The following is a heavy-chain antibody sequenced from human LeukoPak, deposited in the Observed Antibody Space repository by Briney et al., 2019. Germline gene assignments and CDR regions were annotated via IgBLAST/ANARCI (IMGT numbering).Heavy chain of an antibody. J-gene: IGHJ3*02. D-gene: IGHD3-10*01. CDR2: TYYRSKWYN. V-gene: IGHV6-1*01. CDR1: GDSVSSNSAG. Sequence: SQTLSLTCALSGDSVSSNSAGWNWIRQSPSRGLEWLGRTYYRSKWYNDYAVSVKSRITINPDASKNQFSLQLNSVTPEDTAVYYCARVSDVNDAFDIWGQGTMVTVSS. CDR3: ARVSDVNDAFDI.